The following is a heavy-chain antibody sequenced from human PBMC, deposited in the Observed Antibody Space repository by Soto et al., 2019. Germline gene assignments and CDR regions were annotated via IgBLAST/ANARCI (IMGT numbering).Heavy chain of an antibody. D-gene: IGHD5-12*01. Sequence: ASETLSLTCTVSGGSISSYYWSWIRQPPGKGLEWIGYIYYSGSTNYNPSLKSRVTISVDTSKNQFSLKLSSVTAADTAVYYCARLPDSGYGSDAFDIWGQGTMVTVSS. CDR2: IYYSGST. CDR1: GGSISSYY. J-gene: IGHJ3*02. V-gene: IGHV4-59*08. CDR3: ARLPDSGYGSDAFDI.